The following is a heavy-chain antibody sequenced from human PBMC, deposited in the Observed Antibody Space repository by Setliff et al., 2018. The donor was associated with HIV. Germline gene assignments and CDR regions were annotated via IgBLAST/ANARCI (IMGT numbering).Heavy chain of an antibody. CDR1: GFTFSNYA. D-gene: IGHD2-15*01. CDR2: ISGSGDST. V-gene: IGHV3-23*01. J-gene: IGHJ6*03. Sequence: GGSLRLSCAASGFTFSNYAMSWVRQAPGKGLEWVSVISGSGDSTFYADSLKGRFTISRDNSKNTLYLQMNSLRAEDTAVYYCAKTLPSLYPPHDYYSIDVWGNGTTVTVSS. CDR3: AKTLPSLYPPHDYYSIDV.